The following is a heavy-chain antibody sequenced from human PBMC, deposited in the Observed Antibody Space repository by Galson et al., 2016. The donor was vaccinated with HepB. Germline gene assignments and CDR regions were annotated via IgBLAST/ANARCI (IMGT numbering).Heavy chain of an antibody. CDR1: GFPFSSYW. Sequence: SLRLSCAASGFPFSSYWMSWVRQAPGKGLEWVANIKQDGSEIYYVDSVKGRFTISRDNAKNSLYLRMNSLRAEDTAVYYCARAGSSYGILDYWGQGTLVTVSS. J-gene: IGHJ4*02. CDR2: IKQDGSEI. CDR3: ARAGSSYGILDY. D-gene: IGHD5-18*01. V-gene: IGHV3-7*01.